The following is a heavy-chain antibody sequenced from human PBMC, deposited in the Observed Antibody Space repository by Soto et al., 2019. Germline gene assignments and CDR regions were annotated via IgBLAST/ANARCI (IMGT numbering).Heavy chain of an antibody. CDR3: ARKYCSGGSCYADDAFDI. J-gene: IGHJ3*02. D-gene: IGHD2-15*01. V-gene: IGHV1-8*01. CDR1: GYTFTSYD. Sequence: QVQLVQSGAEVKKPGASVKVSCKASGYTFTSYDINWVRQATGQGLEWMGWMNPNSGNTGYAQTFQGRVTMTRNTSISTAYVELSSLRSEDTAVYYCARKYCSGGSCYADDAFDIWGQGTMVTVSS. CDR2: MNPNSGNT.